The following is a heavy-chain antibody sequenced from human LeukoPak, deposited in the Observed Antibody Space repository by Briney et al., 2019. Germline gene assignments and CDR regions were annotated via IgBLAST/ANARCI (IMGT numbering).Heavy chain of an antibody. D-gene: IGHD5-12*01. CDR3: ASLTESGYDFFWNY. V-gene: IGHV4-31*03. CDR1: GVSISSGGYY. Sequence: PSETLSLTCTVSGVSISSGGYYWSWIRQHPGKGLEWIGYIYYSGNTYYNPSLRSRVTISVDTSKNQFSLKLSSVTAADTAVYYCASLTESGYDFFWNYWGQGTLVTVSS. CDR2: IYYSGNT. J-gene: IGHJ4*02.